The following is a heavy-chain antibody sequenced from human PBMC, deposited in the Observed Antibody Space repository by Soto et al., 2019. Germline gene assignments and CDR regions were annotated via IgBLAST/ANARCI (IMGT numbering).Heavy chain of an antibody. V-gene: IGHV1-24*01. J-gene: IGHJ4*02. CDR1: GYTLTELS. CDR2: FDPEDGET. D-gene: IGHD3-22*01. Sequence: GASVKVSCKVSGYTLTELSMHWVRHSPGKGLEWMGGFDPEDGETIYAQKFQGRVTMTEDTSTDTAYMELSSLRSEDTAVYYCATAPYYYDSSGYRILDYWGQGTLVTV. CDR3: ATAPYYYDSSGYRILDY.